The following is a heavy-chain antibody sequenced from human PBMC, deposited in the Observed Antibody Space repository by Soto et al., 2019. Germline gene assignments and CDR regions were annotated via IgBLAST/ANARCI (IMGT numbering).Heavy chain of an antibody. CDR3: ARGDWAAAGPFDY. Sequence: SETLSLTCAVYGLSFSGYYWSWIRQPPGKGPEWIGEINHSGSTNYNPSLKSRVTISVDTSKNQFSLKLSSVTAADTAVYYCARGDWAAAGPFDYWGQGTLVTVSS. D-gene: IGHD6-25*01. J-gene: IGHJ4*02. CDR2: INHSGST. CDR1: GLSFSGYY. V-gene: IGHV4-34*01.